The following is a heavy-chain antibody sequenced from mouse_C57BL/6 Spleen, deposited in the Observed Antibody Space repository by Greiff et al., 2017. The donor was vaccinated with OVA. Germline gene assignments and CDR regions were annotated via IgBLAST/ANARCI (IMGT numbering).Heavy chain of an antibody. Sequence: QVHVKQPGAELVKPGASVKLSCKASGYTFTSYWMQWVKQRPGQGLEWIGEIDPSDSYTNYNQKFKGKATLTVDTSSSTAYMQRSSLTSEDSAVYYCARREIPFAYWGQGTLVTVSA. J-gene: IGHJ3*01. V-gene: IGHV1-50*01. CDR1: GYTFTSYW. CDR2: IDPSDSYT. CDR3: ARREIPFAY.